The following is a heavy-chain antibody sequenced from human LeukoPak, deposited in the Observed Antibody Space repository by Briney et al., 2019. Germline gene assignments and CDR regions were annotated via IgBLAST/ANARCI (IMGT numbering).Heavy chain of an antibody. D-gene: IGHD6-13*01. CDR2: IYTSGST. CDR3: ARDHDIAAAGNWFDP. CDR1: GGSISSYY. J-gene: IGHJ5*02. V-gene: IGHV4-4*07. Sequence: SETLSLTCTVSGGSISSYYWSWIRQPAGKGLEWIGRIYTSGSTNYNPSLKSRVTMSVDTSKNQFSLKLSSVTAADTAVYYCARDHDIAAAGNWFDPWGQETLVTVSS.